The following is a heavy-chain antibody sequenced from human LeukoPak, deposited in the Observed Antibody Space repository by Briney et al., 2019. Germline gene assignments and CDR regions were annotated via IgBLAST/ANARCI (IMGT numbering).Heavy chain of an antibody. CDR2: IYNSGST. Sequence: SETLSLTCTVSGDSMNSYYWSWIRQPPGKGLEWIGYIYNSGSTNYNPSLKSRVPISADTSKKQFSLRVSSVTAADTAVYYCARRLRIEGGTRRGDAFDIWGQGTMVTVSS. V-gene: IGHV4-59*08. D-gene: IGHD1-26*01. CDR1: GDSMNSYY. J-gene: IGHJ3*02. CDR3: ARRLRIEGGTRRGDAFDI.